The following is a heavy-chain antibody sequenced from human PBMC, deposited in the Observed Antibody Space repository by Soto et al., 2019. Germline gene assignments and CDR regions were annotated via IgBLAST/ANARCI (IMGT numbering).Heavy chain of an antibody. V-gene: IGHV3-23*01. J-gene: IGHJ3*01. Sequence: EVKLLESGGGLAQPGGSLRLSCVGSGFTFDSYAISWVRQAPGERLQWIAAISGSADGTDYAHSVRGRFTISRANAKKTVHLQMDSLRAEDTAVYFCAKDTVGGYSFWSGYYSDGLDVWGQGTLVSVS. D-gene: IGHD3-3*01. CDR3: AKDTVGGYSFWSGYYSDGLDV. CDR2: ISGSADGT. CDR1: GFTFDSYA.